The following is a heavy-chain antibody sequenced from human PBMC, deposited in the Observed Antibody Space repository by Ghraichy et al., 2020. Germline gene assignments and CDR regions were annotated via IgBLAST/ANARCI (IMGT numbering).Heavy chain of an antibody. Sequence: SETLSLTCTVSGGSISSSSYYWGWIRQPPGKGLEWIGSIYYSGSTYYNPSLKSRVTISVDTSKNQFSLKLSSVTAADTAVYYCATGLERITIFGVVWPFDYWGQGTLVTVSS. CDR2: IYYSGST. CDR3: ATGLERITIFGVVWPFDY. V-gene: IGHV4-39*01. J-gene: IGHJ4*02. D-gene: IGHD3-3*01. CDR1: GGSISSSSYY.